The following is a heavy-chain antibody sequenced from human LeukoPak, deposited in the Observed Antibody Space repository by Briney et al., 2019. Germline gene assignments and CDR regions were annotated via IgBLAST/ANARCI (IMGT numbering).Heavy chain of an antibody. Sequence: SVKVSCKASGGTFSSYAIRWVRQAPGQGLEWMGRIIPIFGIANYAQKFQGRVTITADKSTSTAYMELSSLRSEDTAVYYCAREGSMGLTGTYHFDYWGQGTLVTVSS. D-gene: IGHD1-7*01. CDR2: IIPIFGIA. CDR1: GGTFSSYA. V-gene: IGHV1-69*04. CDR3: AREGSMGLTGTYHFDY. J-gene: IGHJ4*02.